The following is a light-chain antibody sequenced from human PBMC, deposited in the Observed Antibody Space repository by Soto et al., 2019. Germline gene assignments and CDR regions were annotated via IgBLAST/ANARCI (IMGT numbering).Light chain of an antibody. CDR1: SSDVGSYNL. Sequence: QSALTQPASVSGSPGQSITISCTGTSSDVGSYNLVSWYQQHPGKAPKLMIYAVSKRPSGVSNRFSGSKSGNTASLTISGLLAEDEADYYCCSYAGSSTLSIGGGTQLTVL. V-gene: IGLV2-23*02. CDR2: AVS. CDR3: CSYAGSSTLS. J-gene: IGLJ2*01.